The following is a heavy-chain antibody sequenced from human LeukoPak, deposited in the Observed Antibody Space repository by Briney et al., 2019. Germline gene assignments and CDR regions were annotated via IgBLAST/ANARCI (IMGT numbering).Heavy chain of an antibody. CDR1: GGSISSGSYY. V-gene: IGHV4-61*02. CDR2: IYTSGST. J-gene: IGHJ3*02. D-gene: IGHD3-10*01. Sequence: PSETLSLTCTVSGGSISSGSYYWSWIRQPAGKGLEWIGRIYTSGSTNYNPSLKSRVTMSVDTSKNQFSLKLSSVTAADTAVYYCARDSGQGLRRRDAFDIWGQGTMVTVSS. CDR3: ARDSGQGLRRRDAFDI.